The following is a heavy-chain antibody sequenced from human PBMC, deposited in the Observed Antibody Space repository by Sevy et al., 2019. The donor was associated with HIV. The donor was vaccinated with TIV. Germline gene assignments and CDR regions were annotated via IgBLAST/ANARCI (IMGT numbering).Heavy chain of an antibody. D-gene: IGHD5-18*01. CDR1: GFTFDDYA. Sequence: GGSLRLSCAASGFTFDDYAMHWVRQAPGKGLEWVSGISWNSGSIGYADSVKGRFTISRDNAKNSLYLQMNSLRAEDTALYYCAIDHSRSYGYQGGMDVWGQGTTVTVSS. CDR2: ISWNSGSI. J-gene: IGHJ6*02. CDR3: AIDHSRSYGYQGGMDV. V-gene: IGHV3-9*01.